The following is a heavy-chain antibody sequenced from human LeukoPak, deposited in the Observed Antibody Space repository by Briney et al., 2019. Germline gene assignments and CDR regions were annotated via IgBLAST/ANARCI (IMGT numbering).Heavy chain of an antibody. J-gene: IGHJ4*02. Sequence: GGSLRLSCAASGFALRSYAMSWVRQAPRKGLEWASSIRDSGGSTYYTDSVKGRFTISRDISKSTLFLQMNSLRAEDTAVYYCALHGDYGVGGHYFDYWGQGTLVTVSS. CDR1: GFALRSYA. CDR3: ALHGDYGVGGHYFDY. V-gene: IGHV3-23*01. D-gene: IGHD4-17*01. CDR2: IRDSGGST.